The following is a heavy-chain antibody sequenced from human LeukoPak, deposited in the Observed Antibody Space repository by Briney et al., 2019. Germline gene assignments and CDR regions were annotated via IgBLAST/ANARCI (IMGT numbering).Heavy chain of an antibody. J-gene: IGHJ4*02. CDR2: ISYDGSNK. Sequence: GRSLRLSCAASGFTFSSYGMHWVRQAPGKGLEWVAVISYDGSNKYYADSVKGRFTISRDNAKNSLYLQMNSLRAEDTAVYYCAKDLFTMIVGGKFDYWGQGTLVTVS. CDR3: AKDLFTMIVGGKFDY. V-gene: IGHV3-30*18. CDR1: GFTFSSYG. D-gene: IGHD3-22*01.